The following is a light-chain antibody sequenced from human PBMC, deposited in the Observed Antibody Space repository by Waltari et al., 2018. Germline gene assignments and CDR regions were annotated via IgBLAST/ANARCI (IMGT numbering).Light chain of an antibody. CDR2: GDG. V-gene: IGLV1-40*01. J-gene: IGLJ2*01. Sequence: QSVLTQPPSVSGAPGQRVTISCTGSSSNIGAGFDVHWYQQLPGKAPKLLIFGDGSRASGVPDRVSGSKSGTSASLTISGLQAEEEADYYCQYFDYTLIVLGGVTKVTVL. CDR1: SSNIGAGFD. CDR3: QYFDYTLIV.